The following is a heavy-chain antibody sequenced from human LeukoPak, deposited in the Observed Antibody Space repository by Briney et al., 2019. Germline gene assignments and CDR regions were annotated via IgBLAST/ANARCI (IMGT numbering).Heavy chain of an antibody. D-gene: IGHD1-26*01. CDR1: GFTFSSYA. Sequence: GGSLRLSCAASGFTFSSYAMHWVRQAPGKGLEWVAVISYDGSNKYYADSVKGRFTISRDNSKNRLYLQMNSLRADDTAVYYCARDVAGAKPWPLDAFDMWGQGTTVTVSS. CDR2: ISYDGSNK. CDR3: ARDVAGAKPWPLDAFDM. J-gene: IGHJ3*02. V-gene: IGHV3-30-3*01.